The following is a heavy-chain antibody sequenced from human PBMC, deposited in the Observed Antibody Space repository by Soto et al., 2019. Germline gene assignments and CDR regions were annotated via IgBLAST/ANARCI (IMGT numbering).Heavy chain of an antibody. J-gene: IGHJ5*02. CDR2: INPSGGST. D-gene: IGHD6-13*01. Sequence: GASVKVSCKASGYTFTSYYMHWVRQAPGQGLEWMGIINPSGGSTSYAQKFQGRVTMTRDTSTSTVYMELSSLRSEDTAVYYCASETGHSSSCQRGCGFDPWGQGTLVTVSS. V-gene: IGHV1-46*01. CDR3: ASETGHSSSCQRGCGFDP. CDR1: GYTFTSYY.